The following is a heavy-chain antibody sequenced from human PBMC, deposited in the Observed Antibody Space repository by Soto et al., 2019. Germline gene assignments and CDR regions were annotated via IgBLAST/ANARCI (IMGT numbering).Heavy chain of an antibody. CDR3: ARTSGVGDIVLVPAAMGLGGLGYYSGMDV. CDR1: GCTFSSYA. J-gene: IGHJ6*02. D-gene: IGHD2-2*01. CDR2: IIPIFGTA. V-gene: IGHV1-69*13. Sequence: SVKVSCKASGCTFSSYAISWVRQAPGQGLEWMGGIIPIFGTANYAQKFQGRVTITADDSTSTAYMELSSLRSEDTAVYYCARTSGVGDIVLVPAAMGLGGLGYYSGMDVWGQGTTVTVSS.